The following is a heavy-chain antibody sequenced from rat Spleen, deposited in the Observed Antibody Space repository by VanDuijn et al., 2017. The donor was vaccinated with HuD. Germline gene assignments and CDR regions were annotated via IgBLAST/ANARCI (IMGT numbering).Heavy chain of an antibody. V-gene: IGHV5S23*01. CDR2: IRSSGGST. Sequence: EVQLVESGGGLVQPGRSLKLSCAASGFTFSHYDMAWVRQAPAKGLEWVASIRSSGGSTYYRDSVKGRFTVSRDNAKSTLYLQMDSLRSEDTATYYCARHGYGGYSGPFAYWGQGTLVTVSS. J-gene: IGHJ3*01. D-gene: IGHD1-11*01. CDR3: ARHGYGGYSGPFAY. CDR1: GFTFSHYD.